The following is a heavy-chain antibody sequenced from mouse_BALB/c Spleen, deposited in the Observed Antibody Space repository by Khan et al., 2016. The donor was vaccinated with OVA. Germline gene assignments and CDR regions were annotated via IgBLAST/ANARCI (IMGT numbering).Heavy chain of an antibody. CDR2: IWSDGST. D-gene: IGHD1-1*01. Sequence: VQLLEPGPGLVAPSQSLSITCTISGFSLTSYGVHWVRQPPGKGLEWLVMIWSDGSTTYNSALKSRLSISKDNSKSQVVLKMNSLQTDDTAMYYCARHAFSYYGTAMDYWGQGTSVTVSS. V-gene: IGHV2-6-1*01. CDR3: ARHAFSYYGTAMDY. J-gene: IGHJ4*01. CDR1: GFSLTSYG.